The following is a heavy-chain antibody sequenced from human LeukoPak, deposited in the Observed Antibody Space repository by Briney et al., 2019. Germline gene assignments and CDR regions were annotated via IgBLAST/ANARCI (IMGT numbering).Heavy chain of an antibody. V-gene: IGHV1-8*01. CDR1: GYTFTSYD. Sequence: GASVTVSCKASGYTFTSYDINWVRQAPGQGLEWMGWMNPNSGNTGYAQKFQGRVTMTRNTSISTAYIELSSLRSEDTAVYYCARAPPRTPDAFDIWGQGTMVTVSS. CDR3: ARAPPRTPDAFDI. D-gene: IGHD1-1*01. CDR2: MNPNSGNT. J-gene: IGHJ3*02.